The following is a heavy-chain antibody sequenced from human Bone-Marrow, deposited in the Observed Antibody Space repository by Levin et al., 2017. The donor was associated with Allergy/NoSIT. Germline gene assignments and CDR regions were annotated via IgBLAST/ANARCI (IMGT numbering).Heavy chain of an antibody. CDR1: GGSFSGYY. CDR3: ARGVYYDSSGYYYHNWFDP. V-gene: IGHV4-34*01. J-gene: IGHJ5*02. D-gene: IGHD3-22*01. CDR2: INHSGST. Sequence: PGGSLRLSCAVYGGSFSGYYWSWIRQPPGKGLEWIGEINHSGSTNYNPSLKSRVTISVDTSKNQFSLKLSSVTAADTAVYYCARGVYYDSSGYYYHNWFDPWGQGTLVTVSS.